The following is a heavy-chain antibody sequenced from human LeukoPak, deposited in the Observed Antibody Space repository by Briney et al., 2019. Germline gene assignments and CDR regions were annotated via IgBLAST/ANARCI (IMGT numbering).Heavy chain of an antibody. V-gene: IGHV1-3*01. CDR2: INAGNGNT. CDR3: ARDLGGDYGWNALDY. CDR1: GYTFTSHA. J-gene: IGHJ4*02. D-gene: IGHD4-17*01. Sequence: ASVKVSCKASGYTFTSHAMHWVRQAPGQRLEWMGWINAGNGNTKYSRKFQGRVTITRDTSASTAYMELSSLRSEDTAVYYCARDLGGDYGWNALDYWGQGTLVTVSS.